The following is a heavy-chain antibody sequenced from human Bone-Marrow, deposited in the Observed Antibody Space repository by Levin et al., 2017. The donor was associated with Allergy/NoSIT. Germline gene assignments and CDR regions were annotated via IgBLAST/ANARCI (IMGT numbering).Heavy chain of an antibody. D-gene: IGHD2-15*01. J-gene: IGHJ6*03. Sequence: GESLKISCKGSGYSFSSYWITWVHQMPGKGLEWMGRIDPSDSNTNYSPSFQGHVIMSADKSISTAYLQWSSLKASDTAMYYCARRDPSQGRGYYYYMDVWGKGTTVTVSS. V-gene: IGHV5-10-1*01. CDR2: IDPSDSNT. CDR1: GYSFSSYW. CDR3: ARRDPSQGRGYYYYMDV.